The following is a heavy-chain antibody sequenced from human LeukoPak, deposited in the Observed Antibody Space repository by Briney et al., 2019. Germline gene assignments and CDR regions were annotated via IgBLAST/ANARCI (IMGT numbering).Heavy chain of an antibody. CDR3: ARYYIEGRCFDY. V-gene: IGHV1-2*02. D-gene: IGHD3-10*01. J-gene: IGHJ4*02. Sequence: ASVKVSCKASGYTFTGYYIHWVRQAPGQGLEWMGWINPNSGGTNYEQKFQGRVTMTRDASIRTAYMELSRLRSDDTAMYYCARYYIEGRCFDYWGQGTLVTVSS. CDR2: INPNSGGT. CDR1: GYTFTGYY.